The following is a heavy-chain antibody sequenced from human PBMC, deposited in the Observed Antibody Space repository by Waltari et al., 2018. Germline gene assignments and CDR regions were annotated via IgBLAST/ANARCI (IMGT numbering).Heavy chain of an antibody. D-gene: IGHD5-18*01. J-gene: IGHJ4*02. CDR3: ARKGGRGYTYGPFYYDS. CDR1: GFRFSDYW. Sequence: EVQLVEAGGDIVQPGGSLRLSCAASGFRFSDYWLHWVRQVPGKGLGGVSRINRDGRSKSDSDSVKGRFTIARDNSKNMLYLQLNSLRAEDTAVYYCARKGGRGYTYGPFYYDSWGQGTLVTVSS. V-gene: IGHV3-74*01. CDR2: INRDGRSK.